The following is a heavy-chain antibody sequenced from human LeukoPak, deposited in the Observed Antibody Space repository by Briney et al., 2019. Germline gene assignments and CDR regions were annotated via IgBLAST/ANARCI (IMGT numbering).Heavy chain of an antibody. CDR1: GYSFTSYW. V-gene: IGHV5-51*01. CDR3: ARHPPPYGSSWYIGWFDP. Sequence: GESLKISCKGSGYSFTSYWIGWVRQMPGKGLEWMGIIYPGGSDTRYSPSFQGQVTISADKSISTAYLQWSSLKASDTAMYYCARHPPPYGSSWYIGWFDPWGQGTLVTVSS. CDR2: IYPGGSDT. D-gene: IGHD6-13*01. J-gene: IGHJ5*02.